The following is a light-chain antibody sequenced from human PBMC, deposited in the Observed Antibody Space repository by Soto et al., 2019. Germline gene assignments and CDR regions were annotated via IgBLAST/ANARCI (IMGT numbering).Light chain of an antibody. CDR3: QQYGSSPQT. CDR1: QSVSSSY. V-gene: IGKV3-20*01. CDR2: GAS. J-gene: IGKJ1*01. Sequence: EIVLTQSPGTLSLSPGERATLSCRASQSVSSSYLAWYQQKPGQAPRLLIYGASSRATGIPDGFSCSGSGTDFTLTISRLEPEDFAVYYCQQYGSSPQTFGRGTKVEIK.